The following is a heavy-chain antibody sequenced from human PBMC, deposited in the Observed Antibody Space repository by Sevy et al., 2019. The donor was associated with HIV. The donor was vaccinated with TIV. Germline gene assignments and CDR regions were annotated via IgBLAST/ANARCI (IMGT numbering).Heavy chain of an antibody. CDR1: GYTLTKLS. D-gene: IGHD3-22*01. Sequence: ASVKVSCKVFGYTLTKLSMNWVRQAPGKGLEWMGGFDPEDGETFYAQKFQGRVTMTEDTSTDTAYMELSSLRSEDTAFYYCATTKDYYDSSGYPFDDWGQGTLVTVSS. CDR3: ATTKDYYDSSGYPFDD. J-gene: IGHJ4*02. V-gene: IGHV1-24*01. CDR2: FDPEDGET.